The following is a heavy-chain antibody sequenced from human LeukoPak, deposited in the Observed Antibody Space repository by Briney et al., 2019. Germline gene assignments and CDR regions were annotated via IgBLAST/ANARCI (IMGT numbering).Heavy chain of an antibody. Sequence: GGSLRLSCAASGFTVSSNYMSWVRQAPGKGLEWVSAISDSGGGTFYADSVKGRFTISRDNSKSTLYLQMNSLRAEDTALYYCVKDGGYQDSTYFDYWGQGTLVTVSS. CDR3: VKDGGYQDSTYFDY. CDR1: GFTVSSNY. D-gene: IGHD3-22*01. CDR2: ISDSGGGT. V-gene: IGHV3-23*01. J-gene: IGHJ4*02.